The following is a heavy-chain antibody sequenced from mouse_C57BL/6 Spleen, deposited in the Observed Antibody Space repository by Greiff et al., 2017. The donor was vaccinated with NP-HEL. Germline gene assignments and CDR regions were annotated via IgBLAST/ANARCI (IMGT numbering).Heavy chain of an antibody. D-gene: IGHD1-1*01. CDR3: ARGGYGSTYWYFDV. CDR1: GYTFTSYW. V-gene: IGHV1-59*01. J-gene: IGHJ1*03. Sequence: QVQLQQSGAELVRPGTSVKLSCKASGYTFTSYWMHWVKQRPGQGLEWIGVIDPSDSYTNYNQKFKGKATLTVDTSSSTAYMQLSSLTSEDSAVYYCARGGYGSTYWYFDVWGTGTTVTASS. CDR2: IDPSDSYT.